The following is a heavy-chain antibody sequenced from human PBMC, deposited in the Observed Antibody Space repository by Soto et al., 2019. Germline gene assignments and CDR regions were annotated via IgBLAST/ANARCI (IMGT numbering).Heavy chain of an antibody. Sequence: SETLSLTCTVSGGSISGYYWSWIRQPPGKGLEWIGYIYYSGSTNYNPSLKSRVTISVDTSKNQFSLKLSSVTAAVTAVYYCARVDNYYGSGSYYYYFDYWGQGTLVTVSS. CDR2: IYYSGST. D-gene: IGHD3-10*01. J-gene: IGHJ4*02. V-gene: IGHV4-59*01. CDR1: GGSISGYY. CDR3: ARVDNYYGSGSYYYYFDY.